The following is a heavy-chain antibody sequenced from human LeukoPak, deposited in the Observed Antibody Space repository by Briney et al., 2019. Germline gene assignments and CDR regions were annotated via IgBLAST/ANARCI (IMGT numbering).Heavy chain of an antibody. CDR3: AKDYGDYSVDY. D-gene: IGHD4-17*01. V-gene: IGHV3-30*18. J-gene: IGHJ4*02. Sequence: GGSLRLSCAASGFTFSSYGMHWVRQAPGKGLEWVAVISYDGSNKYYADSVKGRFTISRDNSKNTLYLQMNSLRAGDTAVYYCAKDYGDYSVDYWGQGTLVTVSS. CDR2: ISYDGSNK. CDR1: GFTFSSYG.